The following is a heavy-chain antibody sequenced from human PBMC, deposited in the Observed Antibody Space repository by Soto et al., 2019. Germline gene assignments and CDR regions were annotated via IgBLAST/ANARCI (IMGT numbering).Heavy chain of an antibody. CDR1: GGSFSGYY. CDR2: INHSGST. Sequence: QVQLQQWGAGLLKPSETLSLTCAVYGGSFSGYYWSWIRQPPGKGLEWIGEINHSGSTNYNPSLKSRVTISVDTSKSQLSLKLSSVTAADTAVYYCARSSRAVDGYYYYYMDVWGKGTTVTVSS. D-gene: IGHD2-15*01. J-gene: IGHJ6*03. V-gene: IGHV4-34*01. CDR3: ARSSRAVDGYYYYYMDV.